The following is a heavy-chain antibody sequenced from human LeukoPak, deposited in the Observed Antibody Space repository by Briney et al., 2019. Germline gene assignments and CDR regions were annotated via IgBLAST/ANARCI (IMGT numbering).Heavy chain of an antibody. CDR2: IIPILGIA. J-gene: IGHJ4*02. CDR3: ASFSGPGIAEN. V-gene: IGHV1-69*04. D-gene: IGHD6-13*01. CDR1: GGTFSSYA. Sequence: GASVKVSCKASGGTFSSYAISWVRQAPGQGLEWMGRIIPILGIANYAQKFQGRVTITADKSTSTAYMELSSLRSEDTAVYYCASFSGPGIAENWGQGTLVTVSS.